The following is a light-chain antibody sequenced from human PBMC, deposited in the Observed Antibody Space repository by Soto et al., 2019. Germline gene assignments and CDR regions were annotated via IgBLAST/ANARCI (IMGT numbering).Light chain of an antibody. Sequence: EIVMTQSPATLSVSPGERATLSCRASQSVSSNLAWYQQKPGQAPRLLIYGASTRATGIPARFSGSVSGTEFTLTISSMQSEDFAVYYCQQYNNWPPCTFGQGTKLEIK. CDR1: QSVSSN. CDR2: GAS. V-gene: IGKV3-15*01. CDR3: QQYNNWPPCT. J-gene: IGKJ2*02.